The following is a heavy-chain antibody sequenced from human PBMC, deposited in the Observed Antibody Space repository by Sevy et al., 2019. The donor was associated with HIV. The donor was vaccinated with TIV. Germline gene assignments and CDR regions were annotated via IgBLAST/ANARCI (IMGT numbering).Heavy chain of an antibody. D-gene: IGHD3-16*02. V-gene: IGHV3-48*02. CDR1: GFTFSSYS. CDR2: ISSSSSTI. Sequence: GRSLRLSCAASGFTFSSYSMNWVRQAPGKGLEWVSYISSSSSTIYYADSVKGRFTISRDNAKNSLYLQMNSLRDEDTAVYYCARENDYVWGSYLPPFDYWGQGTLVTVSS. CDR3: ARENDYVWGSYLPPFDY. J-gene: IGHJ4*02.